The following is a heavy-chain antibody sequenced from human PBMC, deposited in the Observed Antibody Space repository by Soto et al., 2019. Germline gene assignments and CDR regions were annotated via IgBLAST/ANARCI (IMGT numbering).Heavy chain of an antibody. CDR3: ARDAMTTVIPYYYYYAMDV. V-gene: IGHV4-59*01. CDR2: ISYSGST. Sequence: QVQLQESGPGLVKPSETLSLTCTVSGGSISTYYWSWIRQPPGKGLAWIGYISYSGSTNYNPSLRSRVTISRDTSKIQFSLKLNSVTAADTAVYYCARDAMTTVIPYYYYYAMDVWGQGTTVTVSS. J-gene: IGHJ6*02. D-gene: IGHD4-17*01. CDR1: GGSISTYY.